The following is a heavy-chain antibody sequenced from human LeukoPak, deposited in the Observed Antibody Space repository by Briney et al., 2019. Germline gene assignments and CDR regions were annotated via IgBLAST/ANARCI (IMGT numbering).Heavy chain of an antibody. Sequence: PSETLSLTCTVSGYSISSGYFWGWFRQPPGKGLEWIGTIHHSGSTYYNSSLKSRLIISVDTSKNQFSLKLTSVTAADTAIYYCARDVDYWGQGTLVTVSS. J-gene: IGHJ4*02. CDR1: GYSISSGYF. V-gene: IGHV4-38-2*02. CDR3: ARDVDY. CDR2: IHHSGST.